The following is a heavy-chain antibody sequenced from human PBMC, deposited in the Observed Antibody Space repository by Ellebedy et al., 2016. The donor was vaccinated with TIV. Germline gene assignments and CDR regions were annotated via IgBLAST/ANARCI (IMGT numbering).Heavy chain of an antibody. J-gene: IGHJ6*02. CDR3: ARISGTPNYYYGMDV. V-gene: IGHV3-30*03. CDR1: GFTFSSHG. Sequence: PGGSLRLSCAASGFTFSSHGMHWVRQAPGKGLEWVAVISFEVRDEYYADSVKGRFTISRDNAKNSLYLQMNSLRAEDTAVYYCARISGTPNYYYGMDVWGQGTTVTVSS. D-gene: IGHD1-1*01. CDR2: ISFEVRDE.